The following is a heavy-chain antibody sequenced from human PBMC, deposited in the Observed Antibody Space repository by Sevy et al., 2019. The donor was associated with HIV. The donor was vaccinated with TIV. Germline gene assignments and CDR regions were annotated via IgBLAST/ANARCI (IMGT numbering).Heavy chain of an antibody. Sequence: ASVKVSCKASGYSFSDSGYYVHCVRQAPGQGLEWMGWINPKSGATKYVQKFQGRVTMTRDTSVSTANMELTRLTSDDTAVYYCARESYDFWTGPVDYDYGMDVWGQGTTVTVSS. D-gene: IGHD3-3*01. CDR2: INPKSGAT. J-gene: IGHJ6*02. V-gene: IGHV1-2*02. CDR3: ARESYDFWTGPVDYDYGMDV. CDR1: GYSFSDSGYY.